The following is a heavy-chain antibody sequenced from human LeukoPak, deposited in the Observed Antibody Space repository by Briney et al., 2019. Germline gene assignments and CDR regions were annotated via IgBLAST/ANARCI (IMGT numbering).Heavy chain of an antibody. CDR1: GFTFSSYV. Sequence: GGSLRLSCAASGFTFSSYVMHWVRQAPGKGLEWVAFISYDGSNKYYADSVKGRFTISRDNSKNTLYLQTNSLRAEDTAVYYCAKVYYYGMDVWGQGTTVTVSS. CDR2: ISYDGSNK. CDR3: AKVYYYGMDV. V-gene: IGHV3-30*18. J-gene: IGHJ6*02.